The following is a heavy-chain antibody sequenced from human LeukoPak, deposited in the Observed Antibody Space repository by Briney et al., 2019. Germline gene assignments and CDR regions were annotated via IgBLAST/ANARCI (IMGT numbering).Heavy chain of an antibody. CDR1: GYTFNTYN. J-gene: IGHJ4*02. CDR3: AREGYDTEKGFDY. D-gene: IGHD3-22*01. Sequence: SVKVSCKASGYTFNTYNISWVRQAPGQGLEWMGGIIPIFGTANYAQKFQGRVTITADESTSTAYMELSSLRSEDTAVYYCAREGYDTEKGFDYWGQGTLVTVSS. V-gene: IGHV1-69*13. CDR2: IIPIFGTA.